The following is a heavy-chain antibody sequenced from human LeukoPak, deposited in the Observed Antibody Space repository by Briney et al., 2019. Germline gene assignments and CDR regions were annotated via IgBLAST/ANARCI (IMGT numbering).Heavy chain of an antibody. CDR2: IYTSGST. J-gene: IGHJ5*02. D-gene: IGHD5-24*01. V-gene: IGHV4-61*09. CDR3: ARGMAVNYFDR. CDR1: RDSISRGNYH. Sequence: SETLSLTCTVSRDSISRGNYHWTWIRQPAGKGLEWIGHIYTSGSTNFNPSRKSRVTISVDTSNNHFSLKLNSVTAADTAVCYCARGMAVNYFDRWGQGTLVTVSS.